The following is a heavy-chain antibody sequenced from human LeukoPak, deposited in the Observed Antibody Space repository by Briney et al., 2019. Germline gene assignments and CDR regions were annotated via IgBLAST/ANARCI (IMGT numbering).Heavy chain of an antibody. CDR3: ATAQDYGEYVLGYFDY. Sequence: ASVKVSCKAPDYTFSTYVISWVRQAPGQGPEWMGWISPYKGNAIYAQKLQGRVTMTTDTSTGTAYMELRSLTSDDTAVYYCATAQDYGEYVLGYFDYWGQGTLVTVSS. D-gene: IGHD4-17*01. J-gene: IGHJ4*02. CDR1: DYTFSTYV. V-gene: IGHV1-18*01. CDR2: ISPYKGNA.